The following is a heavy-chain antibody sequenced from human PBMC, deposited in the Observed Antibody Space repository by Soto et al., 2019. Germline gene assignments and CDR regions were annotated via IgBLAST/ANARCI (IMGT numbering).Heavy chain of an antibody. CDR1: GFTVSINY. J-gene: IGHJ4*02. D-gene: IGHD7-27*01. V-gene: IGHV3-53*01. CDR3: ARWVNSDWGYFDY. CDR2: IYSGGST. Sequence: GGSLRLSCAASGFTVSINYMSWVRHAPGKGLEWVSVIYSGGSTYYADSVKGRFTIYRDNSKNTLYLQMNSLRAEDTAVYYCARWVNSDWGYFDYWGQGTLVTVSS.